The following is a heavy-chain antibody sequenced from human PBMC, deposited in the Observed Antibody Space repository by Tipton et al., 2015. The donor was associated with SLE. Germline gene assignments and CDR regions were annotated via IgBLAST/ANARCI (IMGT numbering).Heavy chain of an antibody. CDR3: ARNGGSYYMYFNL. D-gene: IGHD1-26*01. Sequence: GLVKPSDTLPFTCAVSGYSISNSNWWAWIRQPPGKGLEWIGYIYYSGSTFYNPSLKSRVTMSVDTSKNQFSLKLSSVTAADTAVYYCARNGGSYYMYFNLWGRGTLVTVSS. CDR1: GYSISNSNW. V-gene: IGHV4-28*01. CDR2: IYYSGST. J-gene: IGHJ2*01.